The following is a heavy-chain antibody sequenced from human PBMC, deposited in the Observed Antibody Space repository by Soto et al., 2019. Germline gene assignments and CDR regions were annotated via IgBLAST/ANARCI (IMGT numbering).Heavy chain of an antibody. D-gene: IGHD2-8*01. V-gene: IGHV4-59*08. CDR3: AIYYCNNGVCHFDP. Sequence: SETLSLTCTVSGGSISSYYWSWIGQPPGKGLEWIGYIYYSGSTNYNPSLKSRVTISVDTSKNQFSLKLSSVTAAETAVYYCAIYYCNNGVCHFDPCGQXTLVTVSS. CDR1: GGSISSYY. CDR2: IYYSGST. J-gene: IGHJ5*02.